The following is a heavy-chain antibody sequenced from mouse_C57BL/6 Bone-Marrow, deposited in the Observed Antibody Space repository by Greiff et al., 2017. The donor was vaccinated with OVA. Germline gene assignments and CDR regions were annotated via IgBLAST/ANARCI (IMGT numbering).Heavy chain of an antibody. CDR3: TKDSSGYYFDY. D-gene: IGHD3-2*02. Sequence: EVQLQQSGAELVRPGASVKLSCTASGFNIKDYYMHWVKQRTEQGLEWIGRIDPEDGDTEYAPKFQGKATMTADTSSNTAYLQLSSLTSEDTAVYYCTKDSSGYYFDYWGQGTTLTVSS. V-gene: IGHV14-1*01. CDR2: IDPEDGDT. CDR1: GFNIKDYY. J-gene: IGHJ2*01.